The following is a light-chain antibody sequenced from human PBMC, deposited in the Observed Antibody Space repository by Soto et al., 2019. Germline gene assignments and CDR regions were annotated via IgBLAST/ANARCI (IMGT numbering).Light chain of an antibody. Sequence: IVLTPSPVLRSSSPGARATLFSRAIQSVSNDFLAWYQQKPGQAPRLLIYGASTRATDVPDRFSGSGSGADFTLTISRLEPEDFAVYYCQQYGSAPPRTFGQGTKVDIK. V-gene: IGKV3-20*01. J-gene: IGKJ1*01. CDR3: QQYGSAPPRT. CDR2: GAS. CDR1: QSVSNDF.